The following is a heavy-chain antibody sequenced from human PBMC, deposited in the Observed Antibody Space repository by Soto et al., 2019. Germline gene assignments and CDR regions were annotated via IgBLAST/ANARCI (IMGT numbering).Heavy chain of an antibody. CDR1: GGSFSGYY. V-gene: IGHV4-34*01. CDR2: INHSGST. Sequence: SETLSLTCAVYGGSFSGYYWSWIRQPPGKGLEWIGEINHSGSTNYNPSLKSRVTISVDTSKNQFSLKLSSVTAADTAVYYCAKRSVVYSSGWYPNWFDPWGQGTLVTVS. CDR3: AKRSVVYSSGWYPNWFDP. D-gene: IGHD6-19*01. J-gene: IGHJ5*02.